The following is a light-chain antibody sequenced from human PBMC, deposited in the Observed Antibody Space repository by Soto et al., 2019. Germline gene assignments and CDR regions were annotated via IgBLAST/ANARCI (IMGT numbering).Light chain of an antibody. CDR2: EVT. CDR1: SSDVGGYNY. Sequence: QSVLTQPPSASGSPGQSVTISCTGTSSDVGGYNYVSWYQQYPGRAPKLMIYEVTKRPSGVPDRFSGSKSGNTASLTVSGLQAEDKADYYCSSYAASNNFYFVFGGGTKVTV. J-gene: IGLJ3*02. CDR3: SSYAASNNFYFV. V-gene: IGLV2-8*01.